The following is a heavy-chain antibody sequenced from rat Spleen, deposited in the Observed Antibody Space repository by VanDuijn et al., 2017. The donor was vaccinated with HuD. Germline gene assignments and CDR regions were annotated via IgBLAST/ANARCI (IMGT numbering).Heavy chain of an antibody. V-gene: IGHV5-27*01. D-gene: IGHD1-4*01. J-gene: IGHJ2*01. CDR3: AKETGYNSYFDY. Sequence: EVQLVESGGGLVQPGRSLKLSCAASGLTFSNYNMTWVRQAPTKGLEWVATISTSGGSTYYRDSVRGRFTISRDNAKSALYLQMDSLRSEDTATYYCAKETGYNSYFDYWGQGVMVTVSS. CDR2: ISTSGGST. CDR1: GLTFSNYN.